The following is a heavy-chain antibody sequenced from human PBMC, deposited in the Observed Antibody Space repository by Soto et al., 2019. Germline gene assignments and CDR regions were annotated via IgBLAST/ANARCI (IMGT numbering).Heavy chain of an antibody. CDR3: AKDLEMATSEHFDY. Sequence: QVQLVESGGGVVQPGTSLRLSCAASGFTFSRYGMHWVRQAPGQGLEWVAVISYDGTNKYYGDPVKGRLIISRDNSKNTLYLQLYSLRAEDTAVYYCAKDLEMATSEHFDYWGQGTLVTVSS. J-gene: IGHJ4*02. CDR2: ISYDGTNK. D-gene: IGHD5-12*01. CDR1: GFTFSRYG. V-gene: IGHV3-30*18.